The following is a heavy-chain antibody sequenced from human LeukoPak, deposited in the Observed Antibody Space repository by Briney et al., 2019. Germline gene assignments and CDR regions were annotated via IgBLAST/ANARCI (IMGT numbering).Heavy chain of an antibody. CDR2: IYPGDSDT. J-gene: IGHJ4*02. CDR3: ARVGDSSGYAFDY. Sequence: GESLKISCRGSGYSFTSYWIGWVRQMPGKGLEWMGIIYPGDSDTRYSPSFQGQVTISADKSISTAYLQWSSLKASDTAMYYCARVGDSSGYAFDYWGQGTLVAVSS. CDR1: GYSFTSYW. V-gene: IGHV5-51*01. D-gene: IGHD3-22*01.